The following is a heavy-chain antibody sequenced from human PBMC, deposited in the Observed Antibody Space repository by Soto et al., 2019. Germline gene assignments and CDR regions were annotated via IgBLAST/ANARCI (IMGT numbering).Heavy chain of an antibody. CDR2: ISHDASNT. CDR3: AKDGRRELRYFSWLSPGDAFDF. J-gene: IGHJ3*01. Sequence: QVQLVETGGGVVQPGRSLRLSCAASGFSFRSYGMHWVRQSPGKGPEWVAVISHDASNTHYADAVKGRFTIFRDNSRNILYLQMNSLRPEDTAVYYCAKDGRRELRYFSWLSPGDAFDFWGLGSMVTVSS. CDR1: GFSFRSYG. D-gene: IGHD3-9*01. V-gene: IGHV3-30*18.